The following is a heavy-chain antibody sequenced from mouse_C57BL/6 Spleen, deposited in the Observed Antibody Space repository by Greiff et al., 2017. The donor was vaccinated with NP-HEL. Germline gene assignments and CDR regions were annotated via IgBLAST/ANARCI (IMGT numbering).Heavy chain of an antibody. J-gene: IGHJ4*01. D-gene: IGHD2-2*01. Sequence: VKLQQPGAELVRPGTSVKLSCKASGYTFTSYWMHWVKQRPGQGLEWIGVIDPSDSYTNYNQKFKGKATLTVDTSSSTAYMQLSSLTSEDSAVYYCARFRGYDGDYYAMDYWGQGTSVTVSS. CDR2: IDPSDSYT. V-gene: IGHV1-59*01. CDR3: ARFRGYDGDYYAMDY. CDR1: GYTFTSYW.